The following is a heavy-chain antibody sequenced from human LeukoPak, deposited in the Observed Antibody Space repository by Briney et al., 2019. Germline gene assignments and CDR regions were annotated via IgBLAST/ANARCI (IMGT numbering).Heavy chain of an antibody. CDR2: IKQDGSEK. CDR1: GFTVSSNY. D-gene: IGHD6-6*01. CDR3: ARHLVWGGSSSSLGY. Sequence: GGSLRLSCAASGFTVSSNYMSWVRQAPGKGLEWVANIKQDGSEKNYVDSVKGRFTISRDNAKNSLYLQMNSLRAEDTAVYYCARHLVWGGSSSSLGYWGQGTLVTVSS. V-gene: IGHV3-7*01. J-gene: IGHJ4*02.